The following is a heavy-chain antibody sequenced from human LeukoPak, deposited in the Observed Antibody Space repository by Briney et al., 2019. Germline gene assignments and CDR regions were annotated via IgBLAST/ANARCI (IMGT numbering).Heavy chain of an antibody. D-gene: IGHD6-19*01. CDR3: ARPYFGYSSGWYDY. CDR2: ISYDGSNK. J-gene: IGHJ4*02. CDR1: GFTFSSYA. Sequence: PGRSLRLSCAASGFTFSSYAMHWVRQAQGKGLEWVAVISYDGSNKHYADSVKGRFTISRDNSKNTLYLQMNSLRAEDTAVYYCARPYFGYSSGWYDYWGQGTLVTVSS. V-gene: IGHV3-30-3*01.